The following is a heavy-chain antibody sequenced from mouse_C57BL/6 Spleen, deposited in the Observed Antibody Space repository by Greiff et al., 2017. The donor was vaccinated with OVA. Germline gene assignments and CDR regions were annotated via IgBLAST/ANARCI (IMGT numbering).Heavy chain of an antibody. CDR1: GFNIKDYY. D-gene: IGHD2-5*01. CDR3: ARDYSNPYYFDY. Sequence: EVKLMESGAELVKPGASVKLSCTASGFNIKDYYMHWVKQRTEQGLEWIGRIDPEDGETKYAPKFQGKATITADTSSNTAYLQLSSLTSEDTAVYYCARDYSNPYYFDYWGQGTTLTVSS. CDR2: IDPEDGET. J-gene: IGHJ2*01. V-gene: IGHV14-2*01.